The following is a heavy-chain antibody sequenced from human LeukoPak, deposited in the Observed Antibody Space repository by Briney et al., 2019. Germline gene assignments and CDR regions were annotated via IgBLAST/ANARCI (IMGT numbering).Heavy chain of an antibody. CDR3: AKRGVVIRVILVGFHKEAYYFDS. D-gene: IGHD3-22*01. CDR1: GITLSNYG. Sequence: GSLRLSCAVSGITLSNYGMSWVRQAPGKGLEWVAGISDSGGRTSYADSVKGRVTISRDNPKNTLNLQLNRLRAEDTAVYFCAKRGVVIRVILVGFHKEAYYFDSWGQGALVTVSS. J-gene: IGHJ4*02. CDR2: ISDSGGRT. V-gene: IGHV3-23*01.